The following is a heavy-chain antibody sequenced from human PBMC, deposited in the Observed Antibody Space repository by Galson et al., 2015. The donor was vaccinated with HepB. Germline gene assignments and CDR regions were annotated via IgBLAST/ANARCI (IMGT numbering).Heavy chain of an antibody. CDR2: IYPGDSDT. CDR1: GYSFTSYW. Sequence: QSGAEVKKPGESLKISCKGSGYSFTSYWIGWVRQMPGKGLEWMGIIYPGDSDTRYSPSFQGQVTISADKSISTAYLQWSSLKASDTAMYYCARRLGYCSSTSCHIREGPFDYWGQGTLVTVSS. V-gene: IGHV5-51*01. D-gene: IGHD2-2*02. J-gene: IGHJ4*02. CDR3: ARRLGYCSSTSCHIREGPFDY.